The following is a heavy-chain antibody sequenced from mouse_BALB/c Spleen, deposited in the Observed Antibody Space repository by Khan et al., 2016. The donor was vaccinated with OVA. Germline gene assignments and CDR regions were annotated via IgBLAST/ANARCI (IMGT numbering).Heavy chain of an antibody. V-gene: IGHV3-2*02. J-gene: IGHJ2*01. D-gene: IGHD2-10*02. CDR2: ISYSGNT. CDR1: GYSITSDYA. Sequence: EVQLQESGPGLVKPSQPLSLTCTVTGYSITSDYAWNWIRQFPGNKLEWLGYISYSGNTNYNPSLKSRISVTRDTSKNQFFLQLNSVTTEDTATYYCARVYGGDFDYGGQGTTLTVSS. CDR3: ARVYGGDFDY.